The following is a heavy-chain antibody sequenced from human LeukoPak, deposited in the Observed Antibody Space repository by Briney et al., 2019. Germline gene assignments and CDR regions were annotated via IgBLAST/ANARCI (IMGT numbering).Heavy chain of an antibody. J-gene: IGHJ4*01. CDR3: ARLAFSYCSGGACSRFDY. Sequence: GESLKISCQGSGYSFTTYWIAWVRQIPGRGLELMGIIYPGDSHIRYSPSFEGQVTISADKSIGTAYLQWSSLKASDTAMYYCARLAFSYCSGGACSRFDYWGHGTLVTVSS. CDR2: IYPGDSHI. CDR1: GYSFTTYW. D-gene: IGHD2-15*01. V-gene: IGHV5-51*01.